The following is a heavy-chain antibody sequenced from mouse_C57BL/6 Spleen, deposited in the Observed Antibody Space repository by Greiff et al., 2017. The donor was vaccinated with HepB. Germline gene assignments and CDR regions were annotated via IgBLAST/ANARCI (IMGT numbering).Heavy chain of an antibody. CDR2: INPNNGGT. Sequence: EVQLQQSGPELVKPGASVKISCKASGYTFTDYYMNWVKQSHGKSLEWIGDINPNNGGTSYNQKFKGKATLTVDKSSSTAYMERRSLTSEDSAVYYCARRHYYGNLFDYWGQGTTLTVSS. CDR3: ARRHYYGNLFDY. D-gene: IGHD2-1*01. J-gene: IGHJ2*01. V-gene: IGHV1-26*01. CDR1: GYTFTDYY.